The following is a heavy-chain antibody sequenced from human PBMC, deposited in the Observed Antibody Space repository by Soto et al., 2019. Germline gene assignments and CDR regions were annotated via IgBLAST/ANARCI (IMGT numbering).Heavy chain of an antibody. CDR2: INHSGST. CDR1: GGSFSGYY. Sequence: SETLSLTCAVYGGSFSGYYWSWIRQPPGKGLEWIGEINHSGSTNYNPSLKSRFTISVDTSKNQFALKLSSVTAADTAVYYCARGRHDYGDSSDAFDIWGQGTMVTVSS. J-gene: IGHJ3*02. D-gene: IGHD4-17*01. V-gene: IGHV4-34*01. CDR3: ARGRHDYGDSSDAFDI.